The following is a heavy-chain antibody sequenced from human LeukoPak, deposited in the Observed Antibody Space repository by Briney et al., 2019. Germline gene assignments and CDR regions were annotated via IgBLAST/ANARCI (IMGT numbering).Heavy chain of an antibody. D-gene: IGHD4-11*01. CDR2: INPNSGET. V-gene: IGHV1-2*02. CDR1: GYTFTDYY. Sequence: SVKVSCKTSGYTFTDYYIHWVRQAPGQGLEWMGWINPNSGETSSAQKFQGRVTMTGDTSISTAYMELRRVTSDDTAVYYCARDRDYSNTERGFDYWGQGTLVTVSS. CDR3: ARDRDYSNTERGFDY. J-gene: IGHJ4*02.